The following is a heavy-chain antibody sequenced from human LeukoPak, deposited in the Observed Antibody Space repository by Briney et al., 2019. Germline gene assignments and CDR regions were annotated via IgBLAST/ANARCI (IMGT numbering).Heavy chain of an antibody. Sequence: GGSLRLSCEVSGFSVDGNYMTWVRQVPGRGLEWVALIFSGDSTDYPDSVKGRSTISRDKSKNTLHLQMDSLRPEDTAMHYCALTYYFDRRGYSYFDYWGQGALVTVSS. J-gene: IGHJ4*02. V-gene: IGHV3-53*01. CDR3: ALTYYFDRRGYSYFDY. D-gene: IGHD3-22*01. CDR2: IFSGDST. CDR1: GFSVDGNY.